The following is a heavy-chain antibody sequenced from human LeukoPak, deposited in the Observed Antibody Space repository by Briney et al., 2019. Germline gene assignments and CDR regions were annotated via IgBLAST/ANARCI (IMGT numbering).Heavy chain of an antibody. Sequence: GGSLRLSCAASGFTFNSYAMNWVRQAPGKGLEWVSAVTGTGGTTYHADSVMGRFTISRDNSKNTLYLQMNGLRAEDTAVYYCARRSLSSNGYFDSWGQGTLVTVSS. CDR2: VTGTGGTT. V-gene: IGHV3-23*01. CDR1: GFTFNSYA. CDR3: ARRSLSSNGYFDS. D-gene: IGHD2-15*01. J-gene: IGHJ4*02.